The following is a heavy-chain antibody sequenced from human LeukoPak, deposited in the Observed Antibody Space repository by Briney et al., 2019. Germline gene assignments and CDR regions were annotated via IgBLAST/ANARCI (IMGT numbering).Heavy chain of an antibody. Sequence: TSETLSLTCTVSGGSISSYYWSWIRQPPGKGLEWIGYIYYSGSTNYNPSLKSRVTISVDTSKNQFSLKLSSVTAADTAVYYCARVGMSGSWFDERDYYFDYWGQGTLVTVSS. V-gene: IGHV4-59*01. J-gene: IGHJ4*02. D-gene: IGHD6-13*01. CDR3: ARVGMSGSWFDERDYYFDY. CDR1: GGSISSYY. CDR2: IYYSGST.